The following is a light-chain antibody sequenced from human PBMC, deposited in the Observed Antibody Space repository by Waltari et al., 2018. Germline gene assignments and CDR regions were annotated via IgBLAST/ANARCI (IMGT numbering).Light chain of an antibody. CDR2: GAS. V-gene: IGKV1-27*01. CDR3: QKYDSAPQT. Sequence: IQMTQSPSSLSASVGDRVTITCRASQGISIDLAWYQQKPGKAPKLLISGASTLQFGVPSRFSGSGSGTDFTLTISGLQPDDFATYYCQKYDSAPQTFGQGTKVEIK. J-gene: IGKJ1*01. CDR1: QGISID.